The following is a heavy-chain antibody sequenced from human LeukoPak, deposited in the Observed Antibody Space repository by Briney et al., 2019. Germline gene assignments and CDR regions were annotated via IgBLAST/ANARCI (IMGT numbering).Heavy chain of an antibody. CDR2: IYYSGST. J-gene: IGHJ6*03. CDR3: ARDPPAASGYYYYMDV. D-gene: IGHD6-13*01. CDR1: GGSISSYY. V-gene: IGHV4-59*01. Sequence: SETLSLTCTVSGGSISSYYWSWIRQPPGKGLEWIGYIYYSGSTNYNPSLKSRVTISVDTSKNQFSLRLSSVTAADTAVYYCARDPPAASGYYYYMDVWGKGTTVTVSS.